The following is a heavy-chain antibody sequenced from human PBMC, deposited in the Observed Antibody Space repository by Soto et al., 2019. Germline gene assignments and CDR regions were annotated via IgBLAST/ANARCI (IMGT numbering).Heavy chain of an antibody. Sequence: PGGSLRLSCAASGFTFSGYYMSWIRQAPGKGLEWVSYISSSGSTIYYADSVKGRFTISRDNAKNSLYLQMNSLRAEDTAAYYCARDDTPYCGGDCYYFDYWGQGTLVTVSS. CDR1: GFTFSGYY. J-gene: IGHJ4*02. D-gene: IGHD2-21*02. V-gene: IGHV3-11*01. CDR2: ISSSGSTI. CDR3: ARDDTPYCGGDCYYFDY.